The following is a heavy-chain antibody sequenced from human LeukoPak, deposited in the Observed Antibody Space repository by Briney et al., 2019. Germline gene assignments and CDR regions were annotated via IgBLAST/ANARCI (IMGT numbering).Heavy chain of an antibody. CDR2: INHSGST. Sequence: SETLSLTCAVYGGSFSGYYRSWIRQAPGQGLEWIGEINHSGSTNQNPSLKSRVTISADTSKNQFSLKVKSLTAADTAVYFCARGRGRFDFWGQGTLVTVSS. CDR1: GGSFSGYY. CDR3: ARGRGRFDF. V-gene: IGHV4-34*01. J-gene: IGHJ4*02. D-gene: IGHD3-16*01.